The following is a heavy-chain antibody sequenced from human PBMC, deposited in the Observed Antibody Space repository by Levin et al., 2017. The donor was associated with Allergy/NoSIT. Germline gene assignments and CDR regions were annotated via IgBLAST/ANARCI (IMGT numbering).Heavy chain of an antibody. J-gene: IGHJ4*02. CDR1: GFIFSDYY. V-gene: IGHV3-11*01. CDR3: ARRMSPHSNAPWSFDH. CDR2: TSSSGITF. D-gene: IGHD4-11*01. Sequence: GGSLRLSCAASGFIFSDYYMNWIRQAPGKGLEWISYTSSSGITFYYADSVKGRFTISRDNAKNSLYLQMNSLRAEDTAVYYCARRMSPHSNAPWSFDHWGQGTLVTVSS.